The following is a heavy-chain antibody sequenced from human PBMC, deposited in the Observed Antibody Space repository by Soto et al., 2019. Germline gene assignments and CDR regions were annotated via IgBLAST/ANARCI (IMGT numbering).Heavy chain of an antibody. D-gene: IGHD2-2*03. Sequence: ASVKVSCKASGYTFTSYGINWVRQATGQGLEWMGWMNPNSGNTGYAQKFQGRVTMTRNTSISTAYMELSSLRSEDTAVYYCARGTGYCSSTSCYLPGNWFDPWGQGPLVTLSS. CDR3: ARGTGYCSSTSCYLPGNWFDP. CDR1: GYTFTSYG. J-gene: IGHJ5*02. V-gene: IGHV1-8*01. CDR2: MNPNSGNT.